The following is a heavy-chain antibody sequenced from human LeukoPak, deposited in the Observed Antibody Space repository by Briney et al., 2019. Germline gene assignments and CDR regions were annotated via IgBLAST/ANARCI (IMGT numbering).Heavy chain of an antibody. D-gene: IGHD3-22*01. Sequence: PSETLSLTCTVSGGSISSSSYYWGWIRQPPGKGLEWIGSIYYSGSTKYNPSLKSRVTISVDTSKNQFSLKVTSVTAADTALYYCARGPITMIADYWGQGTLVTVSS. J-gene: IGHJ4*02. CDR2: IYYSGST. CDR1: GGSISSSSYY. CDR3: ARGPITMIADY. V-gene: IGHV4-39*07.